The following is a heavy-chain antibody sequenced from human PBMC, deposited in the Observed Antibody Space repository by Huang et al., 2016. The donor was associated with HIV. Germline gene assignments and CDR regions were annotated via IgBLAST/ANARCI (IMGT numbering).Heavy chain of an antibody. CDR2: IAYDGSNK. D-gene: IGHD1-26*01. CDR1: GFSFSTYG. V-gene: IGHV3-30*18. CDR3: AKDGADEEWDIDY. Sequence: VQLVESGGGVVQPGRSLRRACAASGFSFSTYGLHWVRPAPGKGLEGVAVIAYDGSNKYYAHSVKGRFTISRDTSENKVYLQMNSLRHEDTAVYYCAKDGADEEWDIDYWGQGTLVTVSS. J-gene: IGHJ4*02.